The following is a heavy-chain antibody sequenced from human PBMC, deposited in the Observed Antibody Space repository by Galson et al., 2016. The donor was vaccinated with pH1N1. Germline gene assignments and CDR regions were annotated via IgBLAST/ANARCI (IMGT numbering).Heavy chain of an antibody. CDR1: GFTLGDFY. CDR2: ITKRPEGYTT. V-gene: IGHV3-72*01. Sequence: SLRLSCAASGFTLGDFYMDWVRQAPGKGLEWVGRITKRPEGYTTQDAASVKGRFIISREDSKDLLYLQMNSLKTEDTAVYYCTRENHHKFDYWGQGTLVTV. J-gene: IGHJ4*02. CDR3: TRENHHKFDY.